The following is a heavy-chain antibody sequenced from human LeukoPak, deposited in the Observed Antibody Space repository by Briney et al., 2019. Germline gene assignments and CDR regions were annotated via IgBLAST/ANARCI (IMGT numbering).Heavy chain of an antibody. D-gene: IGHD6-6*01. CDR1: GFTFSSYS. J-gene: IGHJ4*02. V-gene: IGHV3-48*01. Sequence: PGGSLRLSCAASGFTFSSYSMNWVRQAPGKGLEWVSYISNTGSTIYYADSVRGRFTISRDNAENSLYLQMNSLRAEDTAVYYCARGPYSSSNYFDYWGQGTLVTVSS. CDR3: ARGPYSSSNYFDY. CDR2: ISNTGSTI.